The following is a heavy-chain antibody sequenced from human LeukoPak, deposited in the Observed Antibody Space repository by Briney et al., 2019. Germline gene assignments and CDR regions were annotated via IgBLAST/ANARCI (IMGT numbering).Heavy chain of an antibody. CDR2: IYYSGST. CDR1: GDSISNNKYY. V-gene: IGHV4-39*07. Sequence: SETLSLTCTVSGDSISNNKYYWGWIRQPPGKGLEWIGTIYYSGSTNYNPSLKSRVTISADTSKNQFSLKLSSVTAADTAVYYCARGPRVVVPAAGYYYYMDVWGKGTTVTVSS. CDR3: ARGPRVVVPAAGYYYYMDV. J-gene: IGHJ6*03. D-gene: IGHD2-2*01.